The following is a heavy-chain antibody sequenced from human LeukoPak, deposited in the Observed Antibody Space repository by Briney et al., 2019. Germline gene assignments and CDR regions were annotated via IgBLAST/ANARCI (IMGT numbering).Heavy chain of an antibody. J-gene: IGHJ4*02. CDR3: AKVSCSSTSCNFDY. D-gene: IGHD2-2*01. CDR1: GFTFSSYA. Sequence: PGASLGLSCAASGFTFSSYAMSWVRQAPGKGLEWVSAISGSGGSTYYADSVKGRFTISRDNSKNTLYLQMNSLRAEDTAVYYCAKVSCSSTSCNFDYWGQGTLVTVSS. CDR2: ISGSGGST. V-gene: IGHV3-23*01.